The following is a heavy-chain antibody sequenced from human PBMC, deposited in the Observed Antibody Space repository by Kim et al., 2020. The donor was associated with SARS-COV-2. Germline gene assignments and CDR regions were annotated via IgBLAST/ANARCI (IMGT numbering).Heavy chain of an antibody. Sequence: GGSLRLSCAASGFTFSSYGMHWVRQAPGKGLEWVAVISYDGSNKYYADSVKGRFTISRDNSKNTLYLQMNSLRAEDTAVYYCARDRVTMVRGVYYYYYGMDVWGQGTTVTVSS. CDR1: GFTFSSYG. J-gene: IGHJ6*02. CDR2: ISYDGSNK. CDR3: ARDRVTMVRGVYYYYYGMDV. V-gene: IGHV3-33*05. D-gene: IGHD3-10*01.